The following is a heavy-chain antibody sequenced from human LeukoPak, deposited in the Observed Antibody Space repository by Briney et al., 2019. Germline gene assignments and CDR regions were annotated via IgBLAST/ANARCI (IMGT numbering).Heavy chain of an antibody. V-gene: IGHV3-23*01. CDR1: GFTFSSYA. D-gene: IGHD4-17*01. J-gene: IGHJ4*02. CDR3: ARAVSYGDYYFDY. CDR2: ISGSGGST. Sequence: GGSLRLSCAASGFTFSSYAMSWVRQAPGKGLEWVSAISGSGGSTYYADSVKGRFTISRDNSKNTLYLQMNSLRDEDTAVYYCARAVSYGDYYFDYWGQGTLVTVSS.